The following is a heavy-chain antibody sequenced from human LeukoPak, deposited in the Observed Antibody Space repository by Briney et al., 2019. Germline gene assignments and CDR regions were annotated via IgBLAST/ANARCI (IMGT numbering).Heavy chain of an antibody. CDR1: GGTFSSYV. V-gene: IGHV1-69*04. J-gene: IGHJ4*02. CDR2: IIPILDIA. D-gene: IGHD5-18*01. Sequence: GSSVKVSCKASGGTFSSYVISWVRQAPGQGLEWMGRIIPILDIANYAQKFQGRVTITADKSTSTAYMELSSLRSEDTAVYYCARDPGGYSYGRIDYWGQGTLVTVSS. CDR3: ARDPGGYSYGRIDY.